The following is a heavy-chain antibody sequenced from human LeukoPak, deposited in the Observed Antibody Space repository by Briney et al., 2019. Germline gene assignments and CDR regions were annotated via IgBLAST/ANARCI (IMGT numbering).Heavy chain of an antibody. CDR3: VRVGQQLILWFDP. Sequence: ASVMVSCKASGYTFTNYGIGWVRQAPGQGLEWMGWINTYNEETDYAQKFQGRVTMTTDSSTNTAHMELRSLRSDDTAMYYCVRVGQQLILWFDPWGQGTLVTVSS. D-gene: IGHD6-13*01. J-gene: IGHJ5*02. CDR1: GYTFTNYG. CDR2: INTYNEET. V-gene: IGHV1-18*01.